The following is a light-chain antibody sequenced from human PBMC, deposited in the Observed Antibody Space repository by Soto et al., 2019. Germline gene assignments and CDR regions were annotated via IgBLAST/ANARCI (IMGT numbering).Light chain of an antibody. J-gene: IGKJ3*01. V-gene: IGKV3-15*01. CDR2: GAS. CDR1: QSVSTN. Sequence: EIVMTQSPGTLSVSPGERATLSCRASQSVSTNLAWYQQKPGQAPRLLIHGASTRATGVPARFSGSGSGTEFTLTISSLLSEDFAVYYCQQYNNWGGFTFGPGTKVDFK. CDR3: QQYNNWGGFT.